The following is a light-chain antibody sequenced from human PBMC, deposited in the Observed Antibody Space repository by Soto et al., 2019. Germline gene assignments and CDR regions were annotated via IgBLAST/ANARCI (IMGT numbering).Light chain of an antibody. Sequence: EIVLTQSPGTLSLSPGERATLSCRASQSVSTSYLAWYQQKPGQAPRLLIYAASSRATGIPDRFSGSGSGTDFTLTISRLEPEDFAVYYCQQYGSSPPTFGQGTNLEIK. V-gene: IGKV3-20*01. CDR2: AAS. J-gene: IGKJ2*01. CDR1: QSVSTSY. CDR3: QQYGSSPPT.